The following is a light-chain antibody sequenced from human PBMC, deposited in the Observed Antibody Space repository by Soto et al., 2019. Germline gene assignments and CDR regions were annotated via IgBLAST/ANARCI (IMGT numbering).Light chain of an antibody. J-gene: IGKJ1*01. CDR3: HQYGNSLPWT. CDR1: QIVSNNY. CDR2: GAS. Sequence: EIVLTQSPGTLSLSPGEGATLSCRASQIVSNNYLAWYQQKPGQAPRLLVYGASRRATGIPDRFSGSGSGTDFTLTISRLEPEEFAVYYCHQYGNSLPWTFGQGTKVEIK. V-gene: IGKV3-20*01.